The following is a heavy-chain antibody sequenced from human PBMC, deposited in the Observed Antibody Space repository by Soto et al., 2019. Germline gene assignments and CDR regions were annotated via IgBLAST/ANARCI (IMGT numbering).Heavy chain of an antibody. CDR3: ARDMYSSDYFVKWFEP. J-gene: IGHJ5*02. CDR1: GFSFSSYA. D-gene: IGHD6-19*01. V-gene: IGHV3-30-3*01. Sequence: QVRLVESGGGVVQPGRSLRLSCTASGFSFSSYAMYWFRQPPGKGLERGAVISHDGNNKHYADSVKGRVTVSRDNSNHSLDLQLNSLRGEDTAMYYCARDMYSSDYFVKWFEPWGQGTLVTVSS. CDR2: ISHDGNNK.